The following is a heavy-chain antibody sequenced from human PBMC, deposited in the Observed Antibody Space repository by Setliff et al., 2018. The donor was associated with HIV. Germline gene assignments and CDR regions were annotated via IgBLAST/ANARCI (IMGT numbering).Heavy chain of an antibody. CDR1: GYTFTSSA. J-gene: IGHJ5*02. CDR3: ARVPGLGWYDP. V-gene: IGHV1-3*04. CDR2: INTGNGDT. Sequence: ASVKVSCKASGYTFTSSAINWVRQAPGQRLEWIGWINTGNGDTEYSTKFQDRVTITMDTFVTTAYMELSRLRPEDTGTYYCARVPGLGWYDPWGQGTLVTVSS.